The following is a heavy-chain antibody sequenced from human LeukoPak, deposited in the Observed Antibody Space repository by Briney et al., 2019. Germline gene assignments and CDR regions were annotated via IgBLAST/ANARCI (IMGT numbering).Heavy chain of an antibody. D-gene: IGHD2-2*01. CDR3: ATRLGYQLLR. V-gene: IGHV4-30-2*01. CDR1: GGSISSGGYY. Sequence: SETLSLTCTVSGGSISSGGYYWSWIRQPPGKGLEWIGYIYHSGSTYYNPSLKSRVTISVDTSKNQFSLKLSSVTAADTAVYYCATRLGYQLLRWGQGTLVTVSS. J-gene: IGHJ4*02. CDR2: IYHSGST.